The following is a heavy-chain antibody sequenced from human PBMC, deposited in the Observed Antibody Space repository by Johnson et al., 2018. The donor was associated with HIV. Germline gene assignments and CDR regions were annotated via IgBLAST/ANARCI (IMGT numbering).Heavy chain of an antibody. V-gene: IGHV3-66*02. CDR3: ASLYSGYDNDAFDI. CDR2: IFSVGNT. Sequence: VQLVESGGGLVKPGGSLRLSCAASGFTFSNAWMSWVRRAPGKGLEWVSVIFSVGNTYYADSVKGRFTISRDNSKNTLYLQMNSLRAEDTAVYYCASLYSGYDNDAFDIWGQGTMVTVSS. D-gene: IGHD5-12*01. J-gene: IGHJ3*02. CDR1: GFTFSNAW.